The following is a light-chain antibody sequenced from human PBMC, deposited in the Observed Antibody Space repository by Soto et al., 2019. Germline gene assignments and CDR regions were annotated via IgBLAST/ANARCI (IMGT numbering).Light chain of an antibody. V-gene: IGKV1-5*01. Sequence: DIQMTQSPSTLSASVGDRVTITCRASQSISSWLAWYQQKPGKAPTLLIYDASSLDGGVPSRFSGSGSGTECTLANSGLQPDDGATDDGQQYNSYAPWTFGQGTKVEIK. CDR1: QSISSW. CDR2: DAS. J-gene: IGKJ1*01. CDR3: QQYNSYAPWT.